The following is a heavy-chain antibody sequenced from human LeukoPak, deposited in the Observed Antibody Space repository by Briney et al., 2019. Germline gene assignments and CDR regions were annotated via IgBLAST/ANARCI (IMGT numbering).Heavy chain of an antibody. CDR2: ISGSGGST. CDR1: GFTFSSYA. V-gene: IGHV3-23*01. CDR3: AKDSGAESDRSAGIDY. J-gene: IGHJ4*02. Sequence: GGSLRLSCAASGFTFSSYAMSWVRQAPGKGLEWVPAISGSGGSTYYADSVKGRFTISRDNSKNTLYLQMNSLRAEDTAVYYCAKDSGAESDRSAGIDYWGQGTLLTVSS.